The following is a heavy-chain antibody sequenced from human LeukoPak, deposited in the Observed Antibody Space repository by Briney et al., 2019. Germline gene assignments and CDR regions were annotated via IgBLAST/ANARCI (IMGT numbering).Heavy chain of an antibody. CDR1: GLTDSSNY. CDR3: ARGLTNFDP. V-gene: IGHV3-53*01. D-gene: IGHD4-11*01. J-gene: IGHJ5*02. Sequence: GGSLRLSCAASGLTDSSNYMTWVRQAPGKGLEWASVIYSGGSTHYADSVKGRFTISRDNSKNTLYLQMNSLRVEDTAVYYCARGLTNFDPWGPGTLVTVSS. CDR2: IYSGGST.